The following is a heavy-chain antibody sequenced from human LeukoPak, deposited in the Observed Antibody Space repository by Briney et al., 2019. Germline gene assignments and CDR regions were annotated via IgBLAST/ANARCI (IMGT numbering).Heavy chain of an antibody. Sequence: ASVKVSCKASGYTFTSYDINWVRQATGQGLELMGWMNPNSANTGYAQKLQSRVTMTRNTSISTAYMELSSLRSEDTAVYYCARAESWTGTTDYYYMDVWGKGTTVTVSS. CDR1: GYTFTSYD. D-gene: IGHD1-1*01. CDR2: MNPNSANT. CDR3: ARAESWTGTTDYYYMDV. J-gene: IGHJ6*03. V-gene: IGHV1-8*01.